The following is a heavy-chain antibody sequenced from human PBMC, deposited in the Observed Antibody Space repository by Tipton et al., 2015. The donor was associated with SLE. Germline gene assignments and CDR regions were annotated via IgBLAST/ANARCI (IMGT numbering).Heavy chain of an antibody. CDR3: ARDVGDGYLRGFWYFDL. V-gene: IGHV4-59*01. Sequence: TLSLTCTVSGASISNYYWSWIRQPPGKGLEWIGYIYYSGSTNYNPSLKSRVTISVDTSKNQFSLKLSSVTATDTAVYYCARDVGDGYLRGFWYFDLWGRGTLVTVSS. J-gene: IGHJ2*01. CDR2: IYYSGST. D-gene: IGHD5-24*01. CDR1: GASISNYY.